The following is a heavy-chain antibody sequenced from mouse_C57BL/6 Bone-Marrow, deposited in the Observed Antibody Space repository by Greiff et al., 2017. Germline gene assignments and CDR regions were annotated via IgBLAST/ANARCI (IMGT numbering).Heavy chain of an antibody. CDR1: GYTFTSYW. CDR3: ARHEGRSGPIDY. CDR2: IHPNSGST. Sequence: QVQLQQSGAELVKPGASVKLSCKASGYTFTSYWMHWVKQRPGQGLEWIGMIHPNSGSTNYNETFTSKATLTVDKSSSTAYMQLSSLTSEDSAVYASARHEGRSGPIDYWGQGTLVTVSA. D-gene: IGHD3-2*02. V-gene: IGHV1-64*01. J-gene: IGHJ3*01.